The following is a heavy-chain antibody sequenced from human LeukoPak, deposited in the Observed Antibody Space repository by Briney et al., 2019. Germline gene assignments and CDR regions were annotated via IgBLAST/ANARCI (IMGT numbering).Heavy chain of an antibody. J-gene: IGHJ4*02. Sequence: SETLSLTCTVSGYSISSGFYWSWIRQPAGKGLEWIGRIYTSGSTNYNPSLKSRVTMSVDTSKNQFSLKLSSVTAADTAVYYCARGPPLRSLEWSLGEGPLFYFDYWGQGTLVTVSS. D-gene: IGHD3-3*01. CDR3: ARGPPLRSLEWSLGEGPLFYFDY. V-gene: IGHV4-4*07. CDR2: IYTSGST. CDR1: GYSISSGFY.